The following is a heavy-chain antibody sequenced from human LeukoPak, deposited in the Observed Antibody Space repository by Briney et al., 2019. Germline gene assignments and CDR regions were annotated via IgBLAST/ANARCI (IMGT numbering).Heavy chain of an antibody. V-gene: IGHV4-38-2*02. CDR2: IYHSGST. CDR3: ARARDGYNYCYDY. J-gene: IGHJ4*02. D-gene: IGHD5-24*01. CDR1: GYSISSGYY. Sequence: PSETLSLTCTVSGYSISSGYYWGWIRQPPGKGLEWIGSIYHSGSTYYNPSLKSRVTISVDPSKNQFSLKLSSVTAADTAVYYCARARDGYNYCYDYWGQGTLVTVSS.